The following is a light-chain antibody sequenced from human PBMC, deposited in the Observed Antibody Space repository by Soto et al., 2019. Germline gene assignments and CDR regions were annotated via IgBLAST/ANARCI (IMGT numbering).Light chain of an antibody. J-gene: IGKJ1*01. Sequence: EIVLTQSPGTLSLSPGEIATLSCRTSQSVSSSYLAWYQQKPGQAPRLLIYGASSRATGIPDRFSGSGSGTDFALTISRLEPEDFAVYYCQQYGRSWWTFGQGTKVEIQ. CDR1: QSVSSSY. V-gene: IGKV3-20*01. CDR3: QQYGRSWWT. CDR2: GAS.